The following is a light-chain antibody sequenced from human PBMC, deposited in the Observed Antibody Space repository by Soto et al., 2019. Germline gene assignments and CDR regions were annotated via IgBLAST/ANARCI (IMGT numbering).Light chain of an antibody. V-gene: IGKV1-6*01. Sequence: AIEMTQSPSSLSASVGDRVTITCRASQGIRNDLGWYQLQPGKAPKLLIYGASSLQSGVPSRFSGGASGTDFTLTINSLQPEDFATYYCPQDYSYPRTFGQGTKVE. J-gene: IGKJ1*01. CDR1: QGIRND. CDR2: GAS. CDR3: PQDYSYPRT.